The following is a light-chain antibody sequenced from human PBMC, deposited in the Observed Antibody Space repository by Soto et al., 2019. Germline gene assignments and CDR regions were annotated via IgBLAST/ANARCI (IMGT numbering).Light chain of an antibody. Sequence: EIVLTQSPGTLYLSPGERATLSCRASQSVSSSYLAWYQQKPGQAPRLLIYGASSRATGIPDRFSGSGSGTDFPLTISRLEPEDFAVYYCQQYGSSETFGQGTKVEIK. CDR3: QQYGSSET. CDR2: GAS. V-gene: IGKV3-20*01. CDR1: QSVSSSY. J-gene: IGKJ1*01.